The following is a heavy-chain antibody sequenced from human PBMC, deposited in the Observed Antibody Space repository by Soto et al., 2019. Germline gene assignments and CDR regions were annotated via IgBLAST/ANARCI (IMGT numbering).Heavy chain of an antibody. J-gene: IGHJ6*02. Sequence: SETLSLTCAVSGGSISSSNWWSWVRQPPGKGLEWIGEIYHSGSTNYNPSLKSRVTISVDKSKNQFSLKLSSVTAADTAVYYCARDSAAGSGVYGMDVWGQGTTVTVSS. CDR2: IYHSGST. V-gene: IGHV4-4*02. CDR3: ARDSAAGSGVYGMDV. D-gene: IGHD3-10*01. CDR1: GGSISSSNW.